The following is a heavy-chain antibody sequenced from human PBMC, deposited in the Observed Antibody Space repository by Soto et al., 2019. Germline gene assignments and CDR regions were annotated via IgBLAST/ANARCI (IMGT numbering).Heavy chain of an antibody. J-gene: IGHJ4*02. D-gene: IGHD6-13*01. Sequence: EVQLVESGGGLVQPGESLRLSCAASGFTFSSYWMYWVRQAPGKGLVWVSRINSDGSITNYADSVEGRFTISRDNAKNTLFLQMNSLRAEDTAVYYCAREYSSSRYFDYWGQGTLVTVSS. CDR1: GFTFSSYW. CDR2: INSDGSIT. CDR3: AREYSSSRYFDY. V-gene: IGHV3-74*01.